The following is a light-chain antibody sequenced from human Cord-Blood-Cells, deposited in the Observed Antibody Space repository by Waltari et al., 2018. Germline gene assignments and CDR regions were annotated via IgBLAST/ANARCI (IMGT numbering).Light chain of an antibody. V-gene: IGKV3-20*01. CDR3: QQYGSSYT. Sequence: EIVLTQSPCTLSLSPGERATLSCSASQCVSSSYLAWYQQKPGQAPRLLIFGASSRSTGIPDRFSGSGSGTDFTLTISRLEPEDFAVYYCQQYGSSYTFGQGTKLEIK. CDR2: GAS. J-gene: IGKJ2*01. CDR1: QCVSSSY.